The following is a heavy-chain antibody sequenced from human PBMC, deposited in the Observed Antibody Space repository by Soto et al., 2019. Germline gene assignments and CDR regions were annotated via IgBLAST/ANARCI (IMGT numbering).Heavy chain of an antibody. CDR3: ARIQGITIFGVVIPYYYGMDV. J-gene: IGHJ6*02. CDR2: IYYSGST. CDR1: GGSVSSGSYY. D-gene: IGHD3-3*01. V-gene: IGHV4-61*01. Sequence: SETLSLTCTVSGGSVSSGSYYWSWIRQPPGKGLEWIGYIYYSGSTNYNPSLKNRVTISVDTSKNQFSLKLSSVTAADTAVYYCARIQGITIFGVVIPYYYGMDVWGQGTTVTVSS.